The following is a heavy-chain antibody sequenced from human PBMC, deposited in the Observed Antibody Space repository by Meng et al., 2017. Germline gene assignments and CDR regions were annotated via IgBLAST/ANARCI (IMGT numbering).Heavy chain of an antibody. J-gene: IGHJ4*02. CDR3: ARVGLLWFGESYYFDY. Sequence: GESLKISCAASGFTFSSYAMSWVRQAPGKGLEWVSAISGSGGSTYYADSVKGGFTISRDNSKNTLYVQMNSLRAEDTAVYYCARVGLLWFGESYYFDYWGQGTLVTVS. V-gene: IGHV3-23*01. CDR1: GFTFSSYA. CDR2: ISGSGGST. D-gene: IGHD3-10*01.